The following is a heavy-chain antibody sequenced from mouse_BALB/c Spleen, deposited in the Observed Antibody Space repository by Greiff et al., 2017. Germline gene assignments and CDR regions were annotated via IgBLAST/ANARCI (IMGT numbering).Heavy chain of an antibody. CDR3: ASLLAWFAY. J-gene: IGHJ3*01. Sequence: VQLKESGPGLVKPSQSLSLTCTVTGYSITSDYAWNWIRQFPGNKLEWMGYISYSGSTSYNPSLKSRISITRDTSKNQFFLQLNSVTTEDTATYYCASLLAWFAYWGQGTLVTVSA. CDR2: ISYSGST. D-gene: IGHD2-1*01. V-gene: IGHV3-2*02. CDR1: GYSITSDYA.